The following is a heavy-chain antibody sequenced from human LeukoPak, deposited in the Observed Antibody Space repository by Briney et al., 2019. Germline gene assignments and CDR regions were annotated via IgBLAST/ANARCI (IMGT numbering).Heavy chain of an antibody. V-gene: IGHV4-39*01. J-gene: IGHJ4*02. CDR1: GGSITSYY. D-gene: IGHD1-1*01. CDR3: ARLLYNWNGIDY. Sequence: PSETLSLTCTVSGGSITSYYWGWIRQSPGKGLEWIGTIYYIGNTYYNPSLQSRVTISVDTSKNQFSLKLTSVTAADTAVFYCARLLYNWNGIDYWGQGTLVTVSS. CDR2: IYYIGNT.